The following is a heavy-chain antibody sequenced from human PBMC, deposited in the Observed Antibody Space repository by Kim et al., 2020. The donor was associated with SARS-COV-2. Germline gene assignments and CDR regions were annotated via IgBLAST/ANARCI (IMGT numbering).Heavy chain of an antibody. CDR3: ARRVSSWYSQIGY. V-gene: IGHV3-11*03. Sequence: ADSVQGRFTISRDNAEISLYLQMNGLRAEDTAVYYCARRVSSWYSQIGYWGQGTLVTVSS. J-gene: IGHJ4*02. D-gene: IGHD6-13*01.